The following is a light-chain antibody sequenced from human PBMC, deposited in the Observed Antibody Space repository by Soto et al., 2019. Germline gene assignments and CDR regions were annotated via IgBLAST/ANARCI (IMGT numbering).Light chain of an antibody. CDR3: QQYGSSPPDT. Sequence: EIVLTQSPGTLPLSPGERVTLSCRASQSLSSNYLAWYQQKPGQSPRPLLYGASSRATGIPDRFSGSGSGTDFTLTISRLEPEDFAVYYCQQYGSSPPDTFGQGTRLEI. J-gene: IGKJ5*01. CDR2: GAS. V-gene: IGKV3-20*01. CDR1: QSLSSNY.